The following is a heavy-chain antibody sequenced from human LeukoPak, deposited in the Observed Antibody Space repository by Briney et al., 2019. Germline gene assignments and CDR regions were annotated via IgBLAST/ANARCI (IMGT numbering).Heavy chain of an antibody. CDR1: GGSISSYY. J-gene: IGHJ5*02. V-gene: IGHV4-59*01. CDR3: ARDGQSGDYGVNWFDP. Sequence: SETLSLTCTVSGGSISSYYWSWIRQPPGKGLEWIGYIYYSGSTNYNPSLKSRVTISVDTSKNQFSLKLSSVTAADTAVYYCARDGQSGDYGVNWFDPWGQGTLVTVSS. D-gene: IGHD4-17*01. CDR2: IYYSGST.